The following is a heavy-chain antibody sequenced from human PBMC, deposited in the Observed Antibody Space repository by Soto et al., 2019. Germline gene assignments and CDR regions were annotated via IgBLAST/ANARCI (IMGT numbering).Heavy chain of an antibody. CDR3: ARAKGGYSGYDPEINAFDI. V-gene: IGHV5-51*01. CDR2: IYPGDSDT. D-gene: IGHD5-12*01. Sequence: EVQLVQSGAEVKKPGESLKISCKGSGYSFTSYWIGWVRQMPGKGLEWMGIIYPGDSDTRYSPSFQGQVTISADKSISTAYLQWSSLKASDTAMYYCARAKGGYSGYDPEINAFDIWGQGTMVTVSS. J-gene: IGHJ3*02. CDR1: GYSFTSYW.